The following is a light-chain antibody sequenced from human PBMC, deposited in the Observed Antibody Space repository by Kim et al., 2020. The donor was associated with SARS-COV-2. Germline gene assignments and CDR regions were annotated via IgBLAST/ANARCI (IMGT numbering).Light chain of an antibody. CDR3: SAYTSSRTYV. CDR1: SSDIGCDLGGYDD. V-gene: IGLV2-14*01. CDR2: AIN. Sequence: QSVLTQPASVSASPGQSITISCTGTSSDIGCDLGGYDDLSWYQQYPGKTTRLMLHAINKRPAGISDRFSGSKSANTASLTISGLRAEDEADYYCSAYTSSRTYVFGSGTKVTVL. J-gene: IGLJ1*01.